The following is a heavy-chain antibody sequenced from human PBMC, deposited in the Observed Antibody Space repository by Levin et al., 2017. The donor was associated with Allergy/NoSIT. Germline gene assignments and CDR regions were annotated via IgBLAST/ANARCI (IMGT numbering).Heavy chain of an antibody. CDR2: IYYSGST. CDR1: GGSVSSGSYY. D-gene: IGHD5-18*01. V-gene: IGHV4-61*01. J-gene: IGHJ4*02. CDR3: ARDTDTAMDY. Sequence: SETLSLTCTVSGGSVSSGSYYWSWIRQPPGKGLEWIGYIYYSGSTNYNPSLKSRVTISVDTSKNQFSLKLSSVTAADTAVYYCARDTDTAMDYWGQGTLVTVSS.